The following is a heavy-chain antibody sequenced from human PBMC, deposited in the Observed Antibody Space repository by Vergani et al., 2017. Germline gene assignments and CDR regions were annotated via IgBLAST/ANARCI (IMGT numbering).Heavy chain of an antibody. J-gene: IGHJ5*02. CDR1: GFTFSSYG. Sequence: QVQLVESGGGVVQPGRSLRLSCAASGFTFSSYGMHWVRQAPGKGLEWVAVISYDGSNKYYADSVKGRFTISRDNSKNTLYLQMNSLRAEDTAVYYCAKGDWIRLLDPWGQGTLVTVSS. CDR3: AKGDWIRLLDP. CDR2: ISYDGSNK. D-gene: IGHD5-12*01. V-gene: IGHV3-30*18.